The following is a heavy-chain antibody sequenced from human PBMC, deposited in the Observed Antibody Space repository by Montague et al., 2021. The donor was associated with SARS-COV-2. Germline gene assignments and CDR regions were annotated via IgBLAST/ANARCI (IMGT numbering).Heavy chain of an antibody. J-gene: IGHJ6*02. CDR1: GFTVSGNY. D-gene: IGHD3-10*01. V-gene: IGHV3-66*02. Sequence: SLRLSCAASGFTVSGNYMSWVRQAPGKGLEWVSVIYSGGSTYYADSVKGRFTISRDNSKNTLYLQMNSLRAEDTAVYYCARDQRRYGSGSYYGPHYYYYGMDVWGQGTTVTVSS. CDR3: ARDQRRYGSGSYYGPHYYYYGMDV. CDR2: IYSGGST.